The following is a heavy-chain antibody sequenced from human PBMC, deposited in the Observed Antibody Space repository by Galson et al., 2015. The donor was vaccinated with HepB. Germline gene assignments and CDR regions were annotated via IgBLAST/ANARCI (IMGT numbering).Heavy chain of an antibody. CDR3: ARGGFYGGKKSVANWFDP. CDR2: TYYRSKWYN. J-gene: IGHJ5*02. Sequence: CAISGDSVSSNSAAWNWIRQSPSRGLEWLGRTYYRSKWYNDYAVSVKSRITINPDTSKNQFSLRLNSVTPEDTAVYYCARGGFYGGKKSVANWFDPWGQGTLVTVSS. V-gene: IGHV6-1*01. CDR1: GDSVSSNSAA. D-gene: IGHD4-23*01.